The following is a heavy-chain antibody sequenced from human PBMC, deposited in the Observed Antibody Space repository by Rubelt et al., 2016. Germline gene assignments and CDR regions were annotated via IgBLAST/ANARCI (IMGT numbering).Heavy chain of an antibody. D-gene: IGHD5-24*01. CDR3: TRSMATAQ. CDR2: INNDGSRT. V-gene: IGHV3-74*01. CDR1: GFTFNNYW. Sequence: VESGGGLVQPGGSLRLSCAVSGFTFNNYWMHWVRQAPGKGLVWVSHINNDGSRTSYADSVKGRFTISRDNAKNTLYLQMNRLRAEDTDVYYCTRSMATAQWGQGTLVTVSS. J-gene: IGHJ4*02.